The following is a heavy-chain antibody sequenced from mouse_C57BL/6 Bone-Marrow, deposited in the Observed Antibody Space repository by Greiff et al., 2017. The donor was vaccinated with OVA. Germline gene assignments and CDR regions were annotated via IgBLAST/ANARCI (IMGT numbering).Heavy chain of an antibody. CDR2: ISGGGGNT. CDR3: ASLITTGFAY. J-gene: IGHJ3*01. CDR1: GFTFSSYT. D-gene: IGHD1-1*01. V-gene: IGHV5-9*01. Sequence: DVKLVESGGGLVKPGGSLKLSCAASGFTFSSYTMSWVRQTPEKRLEWVATISGGGGNTYYPDSVKGRFTISRDNAKNTLYLQMSSLRSEDTALYYCASLITTGFAYWGQGTLVTVSA.